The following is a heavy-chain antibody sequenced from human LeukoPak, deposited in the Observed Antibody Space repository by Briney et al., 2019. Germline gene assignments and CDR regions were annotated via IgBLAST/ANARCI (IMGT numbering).Heavy chain of an antibody. CDR3: ARIAAAGTYYYYGMDV. D-gene: IGHD6-13*01. J-gene: IGHJ6*02. CDR1: GFTFSSYA. Sequence: GGSLRLSCGASGFTFSSYAMHWVRQAPGKGLEWVAVISYDGSNKYYADSVKGRFTISRDNSKNTLYLQMNSLRAEDTAVYYCARIAAAGTYYYYGMDVWGQGTTVTVSS. CDR2: ISYDGSNK. V-gene: IGHV3-30*04.